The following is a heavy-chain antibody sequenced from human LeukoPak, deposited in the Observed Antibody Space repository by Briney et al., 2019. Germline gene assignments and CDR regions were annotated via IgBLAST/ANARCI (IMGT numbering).Heavy chain of an antibody. CDR2: INHSGST. V-gene: IGHV4-34*01. CDR1: GGSFSGYY. J-gene: IGHJ5*02. Sequence: SETLSLTCAVYGGSFSGYYWSWIRQPPGKGLEWIGEINHSGSTNYNPSLKSRVTISVDTSKNQFSLKLSSVTAADTAVYYCARGDLRVWFDPWGQGTLVTASS. CDR3: ARGDLRVWFDP.